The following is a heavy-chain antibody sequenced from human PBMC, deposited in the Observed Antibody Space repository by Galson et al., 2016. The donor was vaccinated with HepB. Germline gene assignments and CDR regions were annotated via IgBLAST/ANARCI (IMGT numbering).Heavy chain of an antibody. V-gene: IGHV4-61*01. D-gene: IGHD3-9*01. J-gene: IGHJ5*02. Sequence: SETLSLTCSVSGGSVSRGRYYWSWIRQPPGKGLEWIGYIYYSGSANYNPSLRSRVTISIDRSNNQFSLKLTSANAADTAVYYSARGEYDILTGFFLDPWGQGILVAVSS. CDR2: IYYSGSA. CDR3: ARGEYDILTGFFLDP. CDR1: GGSVSRGRYY.